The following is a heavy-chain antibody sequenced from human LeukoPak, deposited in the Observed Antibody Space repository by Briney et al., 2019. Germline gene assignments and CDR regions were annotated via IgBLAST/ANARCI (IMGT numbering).Heavy chain of an antibody. D-gene: IGHD3-22*01. CDR3: ARDPRGYYDSSGYYYERGAYDY. Sequence: GGSLRLSCAASGFTFSDYYMRWIRQAPGKGLEWVSYISSSGSTIYYADSVKGRFTISRDNAKNSLYLQMNSLRAEVTAVYYCARDPRGYYDSSGYYYERGAYDYWGQGTLVTVSS. J-gene: IGHJ4*02. CDR2: ISSSGSTI. V-gene: IGHV3-11*01. CDR1: GFTFSDYY.